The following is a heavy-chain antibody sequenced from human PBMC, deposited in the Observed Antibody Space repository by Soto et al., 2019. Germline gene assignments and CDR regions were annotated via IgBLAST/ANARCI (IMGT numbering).Heavy chain of an antibody. D-gene: IGHD6-13*01. CDR3: ARDLIAAGGYGMDV. CDR1: GGSISSYY. V-gene: IGHV4-59*01. Sequence: PSETLSLTCTVSGGSISSYYWSWIRQPPGKGLEWIGYIYYSGSTNYNPSLKSRVTISVDTSKNQFSLKLSSVTAADMAVYYCARDLIAAGGYGMDVWGQGTTVTVSS. CDR2: IYYSGST. J-gene: IGHJ6*02.